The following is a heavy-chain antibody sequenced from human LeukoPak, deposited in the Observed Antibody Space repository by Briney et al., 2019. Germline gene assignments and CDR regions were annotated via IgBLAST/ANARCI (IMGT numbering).Heavy chain of an antibody. D-gene: IGHD5-18*01. J-gene: IGHJ4*02. CDR2: IYYSGST. CDR1: GGSISSGDYY. Sequence: PSETLSLTCTVSGGSISSGDYYWSWIRQPPGKGLEWIGYIYYSGSTYYNPSLKSRVTISVDTSKNQFSLKLSSVTAADTAVYYCARGDTAMVTRPYFDYWGQGTLVTVFS. V-gene: IGHV4-30-4*01. CDR3: ARGDTAMVTRPYFDY.